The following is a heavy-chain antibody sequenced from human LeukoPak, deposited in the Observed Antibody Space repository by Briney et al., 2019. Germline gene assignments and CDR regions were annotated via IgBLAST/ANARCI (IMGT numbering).Heavy chain of an antibody. J-gene: IGHJ4*02. D-gene: IGHD3/OR15-3a*01. V-gene: IGHV3-30*18. CDR3: AKGREGLVIKALVD. Sequence: PGGSLRLSCAASGFTFSSYGMHWVRQAPGKGLEWVAVISYDGSNKYYADSVKGRFTISRDNSKNTLYLQMNSLRAEDTAVYYCAKGREGLVIKALVDWGQGTLVTVSS. CDR2: ISYDGSNK. CDR1: GFTFSSYG.